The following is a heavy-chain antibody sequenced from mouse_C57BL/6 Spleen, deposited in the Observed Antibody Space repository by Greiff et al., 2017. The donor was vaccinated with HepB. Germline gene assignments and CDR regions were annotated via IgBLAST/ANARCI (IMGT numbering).Heavy chain of an antibody. CDR2: IHPNSGST. V-gene: IGHV1-64*01. J-gene: IGHJ2*01. CDR1: GYTFTSYW. CDR3: ARWFHPYFDY. D-gene: IGHD2-2*01. Sequence: QVQLQQPGAELVKPGASVKLSCKASGYTFTSYWMHWVKQRPGQGLEWIGMIHPNSGSTNYNEKFKSKDTLTVDKSSSTAYMQLSSLTSEDSAVYYCARWFHPYFDYWGQGTTLTVSS.